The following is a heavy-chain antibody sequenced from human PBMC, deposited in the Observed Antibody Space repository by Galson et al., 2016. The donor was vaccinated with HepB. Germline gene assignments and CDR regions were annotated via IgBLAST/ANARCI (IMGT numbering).Heavy chain of an antibody. Sequence: SLRLSCAVSGFNFSSHSMTWVRQAPGKGLEWVSYIGSSTIYSRDSVKGRFTISRDNAKNSVSLQMKSLRAEDTAVYYCASASSVYGYDDGMDVWGPGTTVTVSS. J-gene: IGHJ6*02. V-gene: IGHV3-48*04. D-gene: IGHD3-10*01. CDR2: IGSSTI. CDR1: GFNFSSHS. CDR3: ASASSVYGYDDGMDV.